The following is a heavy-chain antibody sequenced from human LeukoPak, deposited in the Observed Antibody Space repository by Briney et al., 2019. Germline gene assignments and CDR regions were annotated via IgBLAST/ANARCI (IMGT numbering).Heavy chain of an antibody. V-gene: IGHV3-48*02. Sequence: PGGPLGLSCAASGFTFSSYSMNWVRQAPGKGLEWVSYISSSSSTIYYADSVKGRFTISRDNAKNSLYLQMNSLRDEDTAVYYCAREGGTYYYYGMDVWGQGTTVTVSS. CDR3: AREGGTYYYYGMDV. J-gene: IGHJ6*02. CDR2: ISSSSSTI. D-gene: IGHD2-15*01. CDR1: GFTFSSYS.